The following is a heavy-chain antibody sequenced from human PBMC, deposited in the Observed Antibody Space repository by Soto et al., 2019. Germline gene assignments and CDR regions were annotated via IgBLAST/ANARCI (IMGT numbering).Heavy chain of an antibody. J-gene: IGHJ6*02. V-gene: IGHV3-30-3*01. CDR3: AREKSADLGSYYYGMDL. CDR2: ISYDGSNK. Sequence: GGSLRLSCAASGFTFSSYAMHWVRQAPGKGLEWVAVISYDGSNKYYADSVKGRFTISRDNSKNTLYLQMNSLRAEDTAVYYCAREKSADLGSYYYGMDLWGQGTTVTVSS. CDR1: GFTFSSYA. D-gene: IGHD6-25*01.